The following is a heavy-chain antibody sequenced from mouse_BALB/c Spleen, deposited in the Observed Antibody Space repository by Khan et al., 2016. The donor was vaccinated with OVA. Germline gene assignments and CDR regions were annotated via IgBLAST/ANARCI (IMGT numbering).Heavy chain of an antibody. D-gene: IGHD2-12*01. J-gene: IGHJ2*01. CDR1: RFTISSYG. CDR2: IESNGGST. CDR3: ARSAI. Sequence: VQLEESGGGIVQPAGSLKLSCAVSRFTISSYGMSSVRQTPDKRLELVATIESNGGSTDYPNSVKRRITISGDNTKNALYLQMSRLKAEDTAMYCCARSAIWGQGTTLTVSS. V-gene: IGHV5-6-3*01.